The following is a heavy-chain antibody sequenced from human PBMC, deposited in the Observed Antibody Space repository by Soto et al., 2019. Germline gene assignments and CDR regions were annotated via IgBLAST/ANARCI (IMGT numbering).Heavy chain of an antibody. CDR1: GFTFSSYA. CDR3: ARDQWLSYYHYGMDV. Sequence: GGSLRLSCAASGFTFSSYAMHWVRQAPGKGLEWVAVISYDGSNKYYADSVKGRFTISRDNSKNTLYLQMNSLRAEDTAVYYCARDQWLSYYHYGMDVWGQATTVTVSS. D-gene: IGHD6-19*01. J-gene: IGHJ6*02. CDR2: ISYDGSNK. V-gene: IGHV3-30-3*01.